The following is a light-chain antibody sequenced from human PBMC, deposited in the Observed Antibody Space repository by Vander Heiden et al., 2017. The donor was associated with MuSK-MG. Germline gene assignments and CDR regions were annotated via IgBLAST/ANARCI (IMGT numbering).Light chain of an antibody. Sequence: TKLTQPPSTLSASVGDTVTITCRASQTISPWLAWFQQKPGKAPNLLIYKASDLQSGVPSRFSGSGSGTEFALTISSLQPDDCATYHCQQYPTSPHTFGRGTKVEI. J-gene: IGKJ2*01. CDR3: QQYPTSPHT. CDR2: KAS. CDR1: QTISPW. V-gene: IGKV1-5*03.